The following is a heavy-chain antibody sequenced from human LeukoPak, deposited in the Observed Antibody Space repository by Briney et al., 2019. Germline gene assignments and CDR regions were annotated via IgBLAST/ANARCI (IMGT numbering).Heavy chain of an antibody. V-gene: IGHV3-23*01. CDR3: AKVDNWKYGHHDF. CDR2: ISGSDGTT. J-gene: IGHJ4*02. D-gene: IGHD1-1*01. Sequence: GGSLRLSCAASGFTFSSYAMSWVRQAPGKGLEWVSSISGSDGTTYYADSVKGRFTISRDNSKYTLSLQMNSLRAEDTAVYYCAKVDNWKYGHHDFWGQGTLVTVSS. CDR1: GFTFSSYA.